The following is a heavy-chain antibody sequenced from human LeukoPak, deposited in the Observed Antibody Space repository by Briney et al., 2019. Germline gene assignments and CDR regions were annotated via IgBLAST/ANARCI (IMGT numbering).Heavy chain of an antibody. CDR2: ISGSGGST. D-gene: IGHD6-13*01. Sequence: GGSLRLSCAASGFTFSSYAMSWVRQAPGKGLEWVSAISGSGGSTYYADSVKGRFTISRDNSKNTLYLQMNSLRAEDTAVYYCAKDHFREQLVRGLYFDYWGQGTLVTVSS. CDR1: GFTFSSYA. J-gene: IGHJ4*02. CDR3: AKDHFREQLVRGLYFDY. V-gene: IGHV3-23*01.